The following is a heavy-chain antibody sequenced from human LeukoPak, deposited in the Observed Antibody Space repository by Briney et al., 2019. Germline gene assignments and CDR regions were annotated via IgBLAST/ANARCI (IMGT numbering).Heavy chain of an antibody. V-gene: IGHV3-23*01. CDR2: FIYSGGGT. D-gene: IGHD5/OR15-5a*01. J-gene: IGHJ4*02. Sequence: GASLRLSCAASGFIFSNYAMNWVRQAPGKGLEWVSFIYSGGGTKYADSVRGRFTISRDNSRNTLYLQMSSLRSEDTAVYYCAKDRRPDGVYDLDYWGQGTLVTASS. CDR1: GFIFSNYA. CDR3: AKDRRPDGVYDLDY.